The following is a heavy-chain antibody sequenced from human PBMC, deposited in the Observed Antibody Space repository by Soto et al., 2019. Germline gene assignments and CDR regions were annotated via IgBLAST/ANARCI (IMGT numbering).Heavy chain of an antibody. CDR3: ARDFGP. CDR2: IYYSGST. J-gene: IGHJ5*02. V-gene: IGHV4-59*01. Sequence: SETLSLTCSVFGGSISSYYWSWIRQPPGKGLEWIGYIYYSGSTNYNPSLKSRVTISVDTSKNQFSLKLSSVTAADTAVYYCARDFGPWGQGTQVTVS. D-gene: IGHD3-10*01. CDR1: GGSISSYY.